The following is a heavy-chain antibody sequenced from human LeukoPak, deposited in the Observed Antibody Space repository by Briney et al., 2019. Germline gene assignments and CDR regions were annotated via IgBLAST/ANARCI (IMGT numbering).Heavy chain of an antibody. CDR2: ISYDGSNK. Sequence: GGSLRLSCAASGFTFSSYGMHWVRQAPGKGPEWVAVISYDGSNKYYADSVKGRFTISRDNSKNTLYLQMNSLRAEDTAVYYCAKVNQGLDYWGQGTLVTVSS. CDR1: GFTFSSYG. J-gene: IGHJ4*02. V-gene: IGHV3-30*18. CDR3: AKVNQGLDY.